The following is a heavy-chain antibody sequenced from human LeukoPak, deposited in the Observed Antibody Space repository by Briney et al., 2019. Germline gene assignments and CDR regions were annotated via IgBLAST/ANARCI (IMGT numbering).Heavy chain of an antibody. CDR3: AREYSYGSTGYQYYYYYYYMDV. V-gene: IGHV4-4*08. D-gene: IGHD5-18*01. Sequence: PSETLSLTCTVSGGSISSYYWSWIRQPPGKGLEWIGRIYTSGSTNYNPSLKSRVTISVDTSKNQFSLKLSSVTAADTAVYYCAREYSYGSTGYQYYYYYYYMDVWGKGTTVTVSS. CDR1: GGSISSYY. CDR2: IYTSGST. J-gene: IGHJ6*03.